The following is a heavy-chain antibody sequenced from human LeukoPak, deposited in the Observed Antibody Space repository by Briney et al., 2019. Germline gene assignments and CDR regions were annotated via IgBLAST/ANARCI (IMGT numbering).Heavy chain of an antibody. CDR1: GYTFTSYY. CDR2: INPSGGST. J-gene: IGHJ4*02. V-gene: IGHV1-46*01. CDR3: ATVGQFGVIYFDY. D-gene: IGHD3-10*01. Sequence: GASVKVSCKASGYTFTSYYMHWVRQAPGQGLEWMGIINPSGGSTSYAQKFQGRVTMTRDMSTSTAYMELSSLRSEDTAVYYCATVGQFGVIYFDYWGQGTLVTVSS.